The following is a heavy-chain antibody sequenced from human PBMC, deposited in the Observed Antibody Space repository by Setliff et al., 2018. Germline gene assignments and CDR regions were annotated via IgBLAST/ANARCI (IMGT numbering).Heavy chain of an antibody. D-gene: IGHD1-7*01. J-gene: IGHJ4*02. V-gene: IGHV4-39*01. CDR2: IHYRGTT. CDR3: ARTGTYRYFDS. Sequence: SETLSLTCTVSGASINSGSNYWGWIRQPPGKGLEWIGWIHYRGTTYSNASLASRLTLSVDTSKNQFSLKLTSVTAADTAVYYCARTGTYRYFDSWGQGSRVTVSS. CDR1: GASINSGSNY.